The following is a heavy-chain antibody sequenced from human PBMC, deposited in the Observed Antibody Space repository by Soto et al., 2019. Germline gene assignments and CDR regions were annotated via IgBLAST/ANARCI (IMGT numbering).Heavy chain of an antibody. J-gene: IGHJ6*02. Sequence: GGSLRLSCGASGFTFSSYEMNWVRQAPGKGLEWVSYISSSGSTIYYADSVKGRFTISRDNAKNSLYLQMDSLRAEDTAVYYCAREGMVRGVITLPYYYYGMDVWGQGTTVTVSS. CDR2: ISSSGSTI. D-gene: IGHD3-10*01. CDR1: GFTFSSYE. CDR3: AREGMVRGVITLPYYYYGMDV. V-gene: IGHV3-48*03.